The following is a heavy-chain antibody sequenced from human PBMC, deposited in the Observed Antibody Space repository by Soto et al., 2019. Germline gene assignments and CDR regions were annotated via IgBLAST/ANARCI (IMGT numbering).Heavy chain of an antibody. J-gene: IGHJ5*02. CDR2: ISSSSTTK. Sequence: AGGSLRLSWAASGFTFSSYSMSWVRQAPGKGLEWVSYISSSSTTKYYADSVKGRFTISRDNAKNSLYLQMNSLRAEDTAVYYCARDGCSGSNCLNWFDPWGQGTLVTVSS. V-gene: IGHV3-48*01. D-gene: IGHD2-15*01. CDR1: GFTFSSYS. CDR3: ARDGCSGSNCLNWFDP.